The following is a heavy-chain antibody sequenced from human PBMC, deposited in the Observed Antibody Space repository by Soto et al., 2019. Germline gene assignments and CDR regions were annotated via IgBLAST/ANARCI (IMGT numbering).Heavy chain of an antibody. CDR2: IKQDGSEK. CDR1: GFTFSSYW. V-gene: IGHV3-7*01. J-gene: IGHJ6*03. D-gene: IGHD6-13*01. CDR3: ARKSPYIAAAAKTNYYYYYYMDV. Sequence: GGSLRLSCAASGFTFSSYWMSWVRQAPGKGLEWVANIKQDGSEKYYVDSVKGRFTISRDNAKNSLYLQMNSLRAEDTAVYYCARKSPYIAAAAKTNYYYYYYMDVWGKGTTVTVSS.